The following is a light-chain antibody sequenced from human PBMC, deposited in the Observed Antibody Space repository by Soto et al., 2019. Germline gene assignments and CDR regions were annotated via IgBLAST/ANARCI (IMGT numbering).Light chain of an antibody. V-gene: IGKV3-20*01. Sequence: EIVLTQSPGTLSLSPGERATLSCRASQSISSPYLAWYQQKPGQAPRLLIDGASSRATGVPDRFSGSGSGTDFTLTISRLEPEDFAVYYCQQYGSSPRTFGQGTKVDI. CDR1: QSISSPY. CDR3: QQYGSSPRT. J-gene: IGKJ1*01. CDR2: GAS.